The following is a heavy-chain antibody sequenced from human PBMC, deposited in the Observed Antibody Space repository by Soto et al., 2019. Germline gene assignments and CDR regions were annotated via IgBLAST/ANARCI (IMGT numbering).Heavy chain of an antibody. V-gene: IGHV2-5*02. CDR3: AHRLVVAATPRFWSWFDP. D-gene: IGHD2-15*01. Sequence: QITLKESGPTLVKPTQTLTLTCTFSGFSLSTSGVGVGWIRQPPGKALEWLALIYWDDDKRYSPSLKSRLTIPQDXXQXQXXLTMTYMDPVDTVTYYCAHRLVVAATPRFWSWFDPWGQGTLVTVSS. J-gene: IGHJ5*02. CDR1: GFSLSTSGVG. CDR2: IYWDDDK.